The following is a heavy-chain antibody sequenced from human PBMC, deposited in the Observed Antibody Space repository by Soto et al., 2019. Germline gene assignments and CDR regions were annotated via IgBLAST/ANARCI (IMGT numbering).Heavy chain of an antibody. CDR3: AKSHCSSTSCYPLYYYYYGMDV. Sequence: LRLSCAASGFTFSCYGMHWVRQAPGKGLEWVAVISYDGSNKYYTDSVKGRFTISRDNSKNTLYLQMNSLRVEDTAVYYCAKSHCSSTSCYPLYYYYYGMDVWGQGTTVTVSS. CDR2: ISYDGSNK. V-gene: IGHV3-30*18. CDR1: GFTFSCYG. D-gene: IGHD2-2*01. J-gene: IGHJ6*02.